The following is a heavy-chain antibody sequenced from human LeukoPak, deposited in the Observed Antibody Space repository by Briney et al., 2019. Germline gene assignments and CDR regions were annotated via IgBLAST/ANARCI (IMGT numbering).Heavy chain of an antibody. CDR3: ASRVVITTGDFDY. CDR1: GFTFSSYG. D-gene: IGHD3-22*01. J-gene: IGHJ4*02. V-gene: IGHV3-30*02. CDR2: IRYDGSNK. Sequence: PGGSLRLSCAASGFTFSSYGMHWVRQAPGKGLEWVAFIRYDGSNKYYADSVKGRFTISRDNSKNTLYLQMNSLRAEDTAVYYCASRVVITTGDFDYWGQGTLVTVSS.